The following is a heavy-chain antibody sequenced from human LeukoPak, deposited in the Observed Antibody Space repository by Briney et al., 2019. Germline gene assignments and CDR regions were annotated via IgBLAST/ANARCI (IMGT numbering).Heavy chain of an antibody. D-gene: IGHD2-15*01. Sequence: GGSLRLSCAASGLTFSNAWMSWVRQAPGKGLEWVGRIKSKTDGGTTDYAAPVKGGFTISRDDSKNTLYLQMNSLKTEDTAVYYCTTWEVVAAYYFDYWGQGTLVTVSS. CDR1: GLTFSNAW. CDR3: TTWEVVAAYYFDY. V-gene: IGHV3-15*01. CDR2: IKSKTDGGTT. J-gene: IGHJ4*02.